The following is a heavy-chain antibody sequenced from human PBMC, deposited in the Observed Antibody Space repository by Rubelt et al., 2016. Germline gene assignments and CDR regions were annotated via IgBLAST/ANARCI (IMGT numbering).Heavy chain of an antibody. J-gene: IGHJ5*02. CDR2: INAGNGNT. V-gene: IGHV1-3*01. D-gene: IGHD6-13*01. CDR3: ARGLGLGYSSSWFNWFDP. CDR1: GYTFTSYA. Sequence: QVQLVQSGAEVKKPGASVKVSCKASGYTFTSYAMHWVRQAPGQRLEWIGWINAGNGNTKYSQKFQGRVTITRDTSASTAYMELSSLRSEDTAVYYCARGLGLGYSSSWFNWFDPWGQGTLVTVSS.